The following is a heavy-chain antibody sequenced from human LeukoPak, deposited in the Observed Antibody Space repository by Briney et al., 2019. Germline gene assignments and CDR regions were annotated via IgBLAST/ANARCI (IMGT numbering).Heavy chain of an antibody. CDR3: ARGGYYDFWSGYQDNNWFDP. J-gene: IGHJ5*02. CDR1: GYTFTSYY. V-gene: IGHV1-46*01. CDR2: INPSGCST. Sequence: ASAKVSCKASGYTFTSYYMHWVRQAPGQGLEWMGIINPSGCSTSYAQKFQGRVTMTRDMSTSTVYMELSSLRSEDTAVYYCARGGYYDFWSGYQDNNWFDPWGQGTLVTVSS. D-gene: IGHD3-3*01.